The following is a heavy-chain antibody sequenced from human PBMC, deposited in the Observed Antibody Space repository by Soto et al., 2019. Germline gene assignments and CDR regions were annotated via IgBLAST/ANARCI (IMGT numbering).Heavy chain of an antibody. Sequence: EVQLLESGGGLVQPGGSLRFSCAASGFTFSNYAMTWVRQAPGKGLEWVSVITGSGGGPYFVDSVKGRFTSSRDNSKNKVYLQMNSLRSEDTAVYYCAKRPLTAGRFDYWGQGTLVTVSS. V-gene: IGHV3-23*01. CDR3: AKRPLTAGRFDY. CDR2: ITGSGGGP. J-gene: IGHJ4*02. D-gene: IGHD6-6*01. CDR1: GFTFSNYA.